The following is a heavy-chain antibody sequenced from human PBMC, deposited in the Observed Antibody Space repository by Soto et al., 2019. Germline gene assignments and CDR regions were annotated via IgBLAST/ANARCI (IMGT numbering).Heavy chain of an antibody. Sequence: AGGSLRLSCAASGFTFSSYSMNWVRQAPGKGLEWVSSISSSSSYIYYADSVKGRFTISRDNAKNSLYLQMNSLRAEDTAVYYCARDLLPSGYYDSSGYEAWGQGTMVTVSS. J-gene: IGHJ3*01. CDR2: ISSSSSYI. CDR3: ARDLLPSGYYDSSGYEA. V-gene: IGHV3-21*01. D-gene: IGHD3-22*01. CDR1: GFTFSSYS.